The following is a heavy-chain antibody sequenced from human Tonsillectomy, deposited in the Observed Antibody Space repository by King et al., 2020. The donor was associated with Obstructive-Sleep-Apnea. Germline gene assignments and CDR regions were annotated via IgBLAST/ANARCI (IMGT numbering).Heavy chain of an antibody. Sequence: VQLVESGGGLVKPGGSLRVSCAASGFTFSSYSMNWVRQAPGKGLEWVSSISSTSSYIYYADSVKGRFTISRDSAKNSLFLQMNSLTAEDTAVYYCARDLGTPQGIGYYFDYWGQGTLVTVSS. J-gene: IGHJ4*02. CDR2: ISSTSSYI. CDR3: ARDLGTPQGIGYYFDY. D-gene: IGHD7-27*01. CDR1: GFTFSSYS. V-gene: IGHV3-21*01.